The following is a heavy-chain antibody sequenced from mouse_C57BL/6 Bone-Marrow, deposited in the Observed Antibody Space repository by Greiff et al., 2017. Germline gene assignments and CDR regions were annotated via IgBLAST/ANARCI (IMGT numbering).Heavy chain of an antibody. CDR1: GYTFTGYW. Sequence: QVQLQQSGAELMKPGASVKLSCKATGYTFTGYWIEWVKQRPGHGLEWIGEILPGSGSTNYNEKFKGKATFTADPSSNTAYMQLSSLTTEDSAIYYCASGGGWLLDYAMDYWGQGTSVTVSS. J-gene: IGHJ4*01. CDR2: ILPGSGST. CDR3: ASGGGWLLDYAMDY. D-gene: IGHD2-3*01. V-gene: IGHV1-9*01.